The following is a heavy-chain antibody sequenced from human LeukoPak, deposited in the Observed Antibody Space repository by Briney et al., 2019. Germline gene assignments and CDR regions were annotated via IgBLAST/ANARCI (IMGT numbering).Heavy chain of an antibody. D-gene: IGHD6-13*01. CDR3: ARDGSSSWYPWSDY. Sequence: AAVKVSCKASGYTFTSYGISWVGQAPGQGLERMGWISAYNGNTNYAQKLQGRVTMTTDTSTSTAYVELRSLRSDDTAVYYCARDGSSSWYPWSDYWGQGTLVTVSS. J-gene: IGHJ4*02. CDR2: ISAYNGNT. CDR1: GYTFTSYG. V-gene: IGHV1-18*01.